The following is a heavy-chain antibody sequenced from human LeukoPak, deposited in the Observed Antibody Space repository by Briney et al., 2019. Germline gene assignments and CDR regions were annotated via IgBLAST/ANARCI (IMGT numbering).Heavy chain of an antibody. CDR3: ARSYYNSSGYYYFDY. Sequence: GGSLRLSCAASGFTFSDYYMSWIRQAPGKGLEWVSYIGSSGYYADSVKGRFTISRDNAKNSLYLQMNSLRAEDTAVYYCARSYYNSSGYYYFDYWGQGTLVTVSS. CDR2: IGSSG. CDR1: GFTFSDYY. J-gene: IGHJ4*02. D-gene: IGHD3-22*01. V-gene: IGHV3-11*01.